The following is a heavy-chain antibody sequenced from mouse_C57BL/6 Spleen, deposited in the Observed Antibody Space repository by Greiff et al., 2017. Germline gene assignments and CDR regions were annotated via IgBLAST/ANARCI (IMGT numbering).Heavy chain of an antibody. CDR1: GFTFSDYY. J-gene: IGHJ4*01. Sequence: EVQLVESEGGLVQPGSSMKLSCTASGFTFSDYYMAWVRQVPEKGLEWVANINYDGSSTYYLDSLKSRFIISRDNAKNILYLQMSSLKSEDTATYYCARGANWVYAMDYWGQGTSVTVSS. CDR2: INYDGSST. D-gene: IGHD4-1*01. V-gene: IGHV5-16*01. CDR3: ARGANWVYAMDY.